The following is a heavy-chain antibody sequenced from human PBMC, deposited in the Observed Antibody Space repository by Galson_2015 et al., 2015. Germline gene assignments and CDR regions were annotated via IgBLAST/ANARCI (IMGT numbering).Heavy chain of an antibody. D-gene: IGHD5-12*01. CDR1: GFTFGSYT. V-gene: IGHV3-21*01. CDR3: ARAYSGYGPFDY. CDR2: VSSDSSYI. J-gene: IGHJ4*02. Sequence: SLRLSCAASGFTFGSYTINWVRQAPGKGLEWISSVSSDSSYIYYLDSVKGRCTISRDNAKNSLYLQVNSLSVEDTAVYYCARAYSGYGPFDYWGQGALVIVSS.